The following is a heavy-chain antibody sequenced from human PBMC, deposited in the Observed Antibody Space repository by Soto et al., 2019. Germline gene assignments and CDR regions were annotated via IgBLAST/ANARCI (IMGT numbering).Heavy chain of an antibody. Sequence: GESLKISCAASGFTFSSYAMSWVRQAPGKGLEWVSAISGSGGSTYYADSVKGRFTISRDNSKNTLYLQMNSLRAEDTAVYYCAKDRGMITFGGVIALNMDVWGKGTTVTVSS. CDR1: GFTFSSYA. CDR3: AKDRGMITFGGVIALNMDV. CDR2: ISGSGGST. D-gene: IGHD3-16*02. V-gene: IGHV3-23*01. J-gene: IGHJ6*03.